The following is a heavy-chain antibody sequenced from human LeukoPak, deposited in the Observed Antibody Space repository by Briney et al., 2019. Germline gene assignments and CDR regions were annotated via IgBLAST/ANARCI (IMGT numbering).Heavy chain of an antibody. J-gene: IGHJ4*02. CDR2: MYYNGET. Sequence: PSETLSLTCSVSGYSINNGFYWDWLRQPPGRGVGGIGGMYYNGETYYNPSLKSRVHISPDTSKNTFSLKLSSVTAADTAVYYCARSRRNVAEAMDWGQGTLVTVSS. CDR1: GYSINNGFY. D-gene: IGHD1-14*01. CDR3: ARSRRNVAEAMD. V-gene: IGHV4-38-2*01.